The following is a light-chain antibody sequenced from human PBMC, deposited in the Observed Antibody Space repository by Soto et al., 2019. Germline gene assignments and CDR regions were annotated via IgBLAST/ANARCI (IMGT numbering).Light chain of an antibody. CDR3: CSYAGSYTFWV. J-gene: IGLJ3*02. Sequence: QSALTQPRSVSGSPGQSVTISCTGTSSDVGGYNYVSWYQQHPGKAPKLMICDVSKRPSGVPDRFSGSKSGNTASLTISGLQAEDEADYYCCSYAGSYTFWVFGGGTELTVL. CDR1: SSDVGGYNY. CDR2: DVS. V-gene: IGLV2-11*01.